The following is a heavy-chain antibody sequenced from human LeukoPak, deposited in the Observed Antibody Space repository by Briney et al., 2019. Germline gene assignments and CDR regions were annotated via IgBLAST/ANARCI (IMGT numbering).Heavy chain of an antibody. V-gene: IGHV3-15*01. J-gene: IGHJ1*01. D-gene: IGHD2-2*01. CDR2: IKSKTDGGTT. CDR1: GFTFSNAW. Sequence: GGSLRLSCAASGFTFSNAWMSWVRQAPGKGLEWVGRIKSKTDGGTTDYAAPVKGRFTISRDDSKNTLYLQMNSLKTEDTAVYYCTARYCRSTSCYGEYFQRWGQGTQVTVSS. CDR3: TARYCRSTSCYGEYFQR.